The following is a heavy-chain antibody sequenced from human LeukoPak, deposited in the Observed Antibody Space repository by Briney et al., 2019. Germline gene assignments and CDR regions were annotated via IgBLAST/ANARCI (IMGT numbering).Heavy chain of an antibody. D-gene: IGHD3-22*01. CDR3: ARSYYYDSSGTYAFDI. J-gene: IGHJ3*02. CDR2: ISSSGSTI. Sequence: GGSLRLSCAASGFTFSSYEMNWVRQAPGKGLEWVSYISSSGSTIYYADSVKGRFTISRDDAKNSLYLQMNSLRAEDTAVYYCARSYYYDSSGTYAFDIWGQGTMVTVSS. CDR1: GFTFSSYE. V-gene: IGHV3-48*03.